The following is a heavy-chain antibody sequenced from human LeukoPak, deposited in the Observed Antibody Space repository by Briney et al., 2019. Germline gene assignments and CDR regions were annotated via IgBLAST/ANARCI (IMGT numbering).Heavy chain of an antibody. V-gene: IGHV3-74*01. Sequence: GGSLRLSCAASGFTISGYWMYWIRQSPGKGLEWVARVNADGSVTNYAGSMKGRFTISRDTATNIVYLQMNSLRAEDTAVYFCAKRGVVIRAVIIVGFHKEAYYFDYWGQGALVTVSS. CDR3: AKRGVVIRAVIIVGFHKEAYYFDY. D-gene: IGHD3-10*01. CDR2: VNADGSVT. CDR1: GFTISGYW. J-gene: IGHJ4*02.